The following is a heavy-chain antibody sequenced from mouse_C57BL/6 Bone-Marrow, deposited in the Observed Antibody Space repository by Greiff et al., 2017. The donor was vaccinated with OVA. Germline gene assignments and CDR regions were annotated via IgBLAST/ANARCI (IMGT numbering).Heavy chain of an antibody. CDR2: IDPSDSYT. V-gene: IGHV1-59*01. D-gene: IGHD2-1*01. CDR3: ARLSTTVDY. J-gene: IGHJ2*01. Sequence: QVQLQQSVAELVRPGASVKLSCTASGFNIKNTYMHWVKQRPGQGLEWIGVIDPSDSYTNYNEKFKGKATLTADKSSSTAYMQLSSLTSEDSAVYFCARLSTTVDYWGQGTTLTVSS. CDR1: GFNIKNTY.